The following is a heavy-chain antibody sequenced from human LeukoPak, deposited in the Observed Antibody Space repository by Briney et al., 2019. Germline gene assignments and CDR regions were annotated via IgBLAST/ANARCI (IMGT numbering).Heavy chain of an antibody. Sequence: PGGSLRLSCAASGFIFSDYGMHWVRQAPGKGLEWVAFIRDDGSNKYYVDSVKGRFIISRDNSKNTVYLQMNSLRTEDTAVYYCAKEGTASKPSDLDYWGQGTLVTVSS. J-gene: IGHJ4*02. D-gene: IGHD1/OR15-1a*01. V-gene: IGHV3-30*02. CDR2: IRDDGSNK. CDR3: AKEGTASKPSDLDY. CDR1: GFIFSDYG.